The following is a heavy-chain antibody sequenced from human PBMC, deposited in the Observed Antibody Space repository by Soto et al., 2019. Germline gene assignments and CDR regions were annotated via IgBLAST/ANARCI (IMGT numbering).Heavy chain of an antibody. D-gene: IGHD4-17*01. J-gene: IGHJ4*02. CDR2: ISYDGSNK. V-gene: IGHV3-30*03. CDR1: GLTFRNYG. Sequence: GGSLRLSCAASGLTFRNYGMHWVRQAPGKGLEWVAVISYDGSNKYYAAPVKGRFTISRDDSKNTLYLQMNSLKTEDTAVYYCTTDFLMTTVVFDYWGQGTLVTVSS. CDR3: TTDFLMTTVVFDY.